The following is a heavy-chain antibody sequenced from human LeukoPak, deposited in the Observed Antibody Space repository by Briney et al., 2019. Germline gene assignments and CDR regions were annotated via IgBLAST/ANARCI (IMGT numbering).Heavy chain of an antibody. CDR1: GVSISSYY. V-gene: IGHV4-59*08. J-gene: IGHJ5*02. Sequence: SDTLSLTCTVSGVSISSYYWSWIRQPPGKGLEWIGYIFDSGTTNYNPSLKSRLTMSVDTSKNQFSLTLSSLTAADTAVYYCARHRGSLGGSGDWFDPWGQGTLVTVSS. CDR2: IFDSGTT. CDR3: ARHRGSLGGSGDWFDP. D-gene: IGHD3-10*01.